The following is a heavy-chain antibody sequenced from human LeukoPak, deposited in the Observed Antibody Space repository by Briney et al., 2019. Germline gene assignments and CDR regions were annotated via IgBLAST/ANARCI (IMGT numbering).Heavy chain of an antibody. J-gene: IGHJ4*02. CDR1: GYTFTGYY. Sequence: GASVKVSCKASGYTFTGYYMHWVRQAPGQGLEWMGRINPNSGGTNYAQKFQGRVTMTRDTSISTAYMELSRLRSDDTAAYYCARDTLSTGYSSSRYLVDYWGQGTLVTVSS. CDR2: INPNSGGT. V-gene: IGHV1-2*06. D-gene: IGHD6-13*01. CDR3: ARDTLSTGYSSSRYLVDY.